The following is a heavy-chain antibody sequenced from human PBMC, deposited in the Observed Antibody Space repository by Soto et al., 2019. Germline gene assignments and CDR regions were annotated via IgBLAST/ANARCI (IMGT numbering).Heavy chain of an antibody. CDR1: GGSISSGDYY. Sequence: QVQLQESGPGLVKPSQTLSLTCTVSGGSISSGDYYWSWIRQPPGKGLEWMGYIYYSGSTYYNPSLKSRVTISVDTSKNQFSLKLSSVTAADTAVYYCAREPVVTTVTNNWFDPWGQGTLVTVSS. V-gene: IGHV4-30-4*01. CDR3: AREPVVTTVTNNWFDP. J-gene: IGHJ5*02. D-gene: IGHD4-17*01. CDR2: IYYSGST.